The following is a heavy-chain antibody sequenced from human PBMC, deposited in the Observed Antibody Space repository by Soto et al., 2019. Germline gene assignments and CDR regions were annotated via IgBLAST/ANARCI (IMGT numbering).Heavy chain of an antibody. V-gene: IGHV3-15*01. D-gene: IGHD6-6*01. CDR3: TTDSSSTLGSFDY. Sequence: XESLRLSGAASGFTFSNAWMSWVRQAPGKGLEWVGRIKSKTDGGTTDYAAPVKGRFTISRDDSKNTLYLQMNSLKTEDTAVYYCTTDSSSTLGSFDYWGQGTLVTVSS. J-gene: IGHJ4*02. CDR2: IKSKTDGGTT. CDR1: GFTFSNAW.